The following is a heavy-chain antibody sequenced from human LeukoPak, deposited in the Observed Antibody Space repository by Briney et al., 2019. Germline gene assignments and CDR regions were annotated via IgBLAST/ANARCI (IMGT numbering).Heavy chain of an antibody. CDR2: IYTTGNT. CDR3: ARSGWYEVGAFDI. J-gene: IGHJ3*02. Sequence: PGGSLRLSCTVSGFTVSSNSMSWVRQAPGKGLEWVSFIYTTGNTHNSDSVKGRFTISRDSSKNTLYLQMNSLRAEDTAVYYCARSGWYEVGAFDIWGQGTMVTVSS. V-gene: IGHV3-53*01. D-gene: IGHD6-19*01. CDR1: GFTVSSNS.